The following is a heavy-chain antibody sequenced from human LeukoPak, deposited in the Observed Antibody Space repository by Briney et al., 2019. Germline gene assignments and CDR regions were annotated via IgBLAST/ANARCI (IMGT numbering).Heavy chain of an antibody. CDR1: GFTFSNAW. Sequence: GGSLRLSCAASGFTFSNAWMSWVRQAPGKGLEWVANIKQDGGEKYYVDSVKGRFTISRDNAKNSLYLQMNSLRAEDTAVYYCARDHIVGATNFDDWGQGTLVTVSS. CDR2: IKQDGGEK. J-gene: IGHJ4*02. D-gene: IGHD1-26*01. CDR3: ARDHIVGATNFDD. V-gene: IGHV3-7*05.